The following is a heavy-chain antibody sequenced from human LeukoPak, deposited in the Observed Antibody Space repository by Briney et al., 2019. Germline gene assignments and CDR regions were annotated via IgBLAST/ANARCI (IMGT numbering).Heavy chain of an antibody. V-gene: IGHV5-51*01. J-gene: IGHJ4*02. CDR3: ARRRGSLYSFDY. CDR2: IYPDDSDV. D-gene: IGHD3-10*02. CDR1: GYTFNTNW. Sequence: GESLKISCKGSGYTFNTNWIAWVRQKPGKGLEWMGVIYPDDSDVRYNPSFEGLVTISADKSSSPVSLHWSSLRASDSAMYYCARRRGSLYSFDYWGQGTLVTVSS.